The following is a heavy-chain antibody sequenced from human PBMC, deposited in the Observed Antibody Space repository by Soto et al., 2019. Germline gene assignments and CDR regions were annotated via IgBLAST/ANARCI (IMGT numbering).Heavy chain of an antibody. J-gene: IGHJ5*02. Sequence: SLRLSCAASGFTFSSYGMHWVRQAPGKGLEWVAVISYDGSNKYYADSVKGRFTISRDNSKNTLYLQMNSLRAEDTAVYYCAKGLNKVKIPLRFLEWLAGPMGFDPWGQGTLVTVSS. D-gene: IGHD3-3*01. CDR2: ISYDGSNK. V-gene: IGHV3-30*18. CDR3: AKGLNKVKIPLRFLEWLAGPMGFDP. CDR1: GFTFSSYG.